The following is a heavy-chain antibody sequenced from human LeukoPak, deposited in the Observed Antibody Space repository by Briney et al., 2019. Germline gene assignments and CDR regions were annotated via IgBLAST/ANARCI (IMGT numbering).Heavy chain of an antibody. D-gene: IGHD3-9*01. CDR2: IYPGDSDT. CDR3: ARAYDILTGYYPLAFDY. J-gene: IGHJ4*02. CDR1: GYSFTSYW. Sequence: GESLKISCKGSGYSFTSYWIGWVRQMPGKGLEWMGIIYPGDSDTRHSPSFQGQVTISADKSISTAYLQWSSLKASDTAMYYCARAYDILTGYYPLAFDYWGQGTLVTVSS. V-gene: IGHV5-51*01.